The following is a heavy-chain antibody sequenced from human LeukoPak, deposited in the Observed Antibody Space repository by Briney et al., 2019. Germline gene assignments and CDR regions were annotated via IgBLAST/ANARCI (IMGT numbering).Heavy chain of an antibody. CDR1: RFTFNSYA. CDR3: AKTGLKVPRSYFDY. V-gene: IGHV3-23*01. J-gene: IGHJ4*02. Sequence: GGSLRLSCAASRFTFNSYAISWVRQAPGKGLEWVSVIGGSNGITFYVGSVKGRFTISRDNSKDTLYLQMNSLRAEDTAVYYCAKTGLKVPRSYFDYWGQGALVTVSS. CDR2: IGGSNGIT. D-gene: IGHD3-10*01.